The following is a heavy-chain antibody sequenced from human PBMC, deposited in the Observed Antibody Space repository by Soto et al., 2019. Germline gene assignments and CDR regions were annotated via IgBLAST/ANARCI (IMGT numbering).Heavy chain of an antibody. Sequence: LSLTCTVSGGSISSSYWSWIRQPPGKGLEWLAYIYDDGSANYNPSLKSRATISLDMSKNQFSLKLTSVTAADTAVYYCARDKYCSGGSCRKNWFDPWGQGTLVTVSS. V-gene: IGHV4-59*01. CDR2: IYDDGSA. CDR1: GGSISSSY. J-gene: IGHJ5*02. D-gene: IGHD2-15*01. CDR3: ARDKYCSGGSCRKNWFDP.